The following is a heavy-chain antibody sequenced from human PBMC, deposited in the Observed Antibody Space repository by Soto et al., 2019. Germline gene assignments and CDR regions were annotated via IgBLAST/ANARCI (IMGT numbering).Heavy chain of an antibody. CDR3: ARGAVVVPAADLNWFDP. J-gene: IGHJ5*02. D-gene: IGHD2-2*01. Sequence: SETLSLTCAAYGGSFSGYYWSWIRQPPGKGLEWIGEINHSGSTNYNPSLKSRVTISVDTSKNQFSLKLSSVTAADTAVYYCARGAVVVPAADLNWFDPWGQGTLVTVSS. V-gene: IGHV4-34*01. CDR1: GGSFSGYY. CDR2: INHSGST.